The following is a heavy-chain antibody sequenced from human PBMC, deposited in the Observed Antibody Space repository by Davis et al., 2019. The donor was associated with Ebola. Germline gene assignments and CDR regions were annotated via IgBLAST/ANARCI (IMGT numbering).Heavy chain of an antibody. CDR3: ARGRGRWLRSASIGY. V-gene: IGHV4-4*02. CDR1: GGSISSSNW. J-gene: IGHJ4*02. Sequence: GSLRLSCAVSGGSISSSNWWSWVRQPPGKGLEWIGEIYHSGSTNYNPSLKSRVTISVDTSKNQFSLKLNSVTAADTAVYYCARGRGRWLRSASIGYWGQGTLVTVSS. D-gene: IGHD5-12*01. CDR2: IYHSGST.